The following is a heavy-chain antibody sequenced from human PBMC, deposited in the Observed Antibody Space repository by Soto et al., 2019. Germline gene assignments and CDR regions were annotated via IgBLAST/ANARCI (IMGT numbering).Heavy chain of an antibody. CDR3: ARGVRFFDWLDLFDY. Sequence: QVQLQESGPGLVKPSQTLSLTCTVSGGSISRGGYYWSWIRQHPGKGLEWIGNIYYSGSTYPNPSLKSRITISVDTSKNQFSLKLSSVTAADTAVYYCARGVRFFDWLDLFDYWGQGTPVTVSS. CDR1: GGSISRGGYY. V-gene: IGHV4-31*03. CDR2: IYYSGST. D-gene: IGHD3-9*01. J-gene: IGHJ4*02.